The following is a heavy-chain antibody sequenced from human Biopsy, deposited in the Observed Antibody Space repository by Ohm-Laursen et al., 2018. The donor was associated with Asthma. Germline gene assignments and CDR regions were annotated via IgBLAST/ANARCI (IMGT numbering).Heavy chain of an antibody. CDR2: ISVYNGNT. J-gene: IGHJ6*02. CDR1: GYTFNSAG. D-gene: IGHD3-10*01. CDR3: ARAVDYSHYYGIDV. V-gene: IGHV1-18*01. Sequence: ASVKVSCNVSGYTFNSAGITWVRQAPGQGLEWMGWISVYNGNTKVAQKLQDRVTMITGTSTSTAYMELRSLRSDDTAVYFCARAVDYSHYYGIDVWGQGTTVTVS.